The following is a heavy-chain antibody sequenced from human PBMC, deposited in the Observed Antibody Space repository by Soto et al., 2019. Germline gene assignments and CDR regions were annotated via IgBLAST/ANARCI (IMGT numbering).Heavy chain of an antibody. V-gene: IGHV3-23*01. Sequence: EVQLLESGGGRVQPGESLTLSCAGSGITFSKYGMSWVRQAPGKGLEWVSIISNSDFGTTYADAVKGRFTISRDDSKNTLYLQMDSLRVDDSAVYYCAASSIYCSSASCYPTAPDFLCPGTLVSVSS. D-gene: IGHD2-2*01. CDR2: ISNSDFGT. J-gene: IGHJ4*02. CDR1: GITFSKYG. CDR3: AASSIYCSSASCYPTAPDF.